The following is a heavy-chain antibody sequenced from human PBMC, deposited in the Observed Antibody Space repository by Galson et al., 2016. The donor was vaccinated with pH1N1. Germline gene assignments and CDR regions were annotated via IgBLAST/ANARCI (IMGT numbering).Heavy chain of an antibody. D-gene: IGHD1-26*01. CDR3: ARGSGYSGTYGNAFDI. V-gene: IGHV1-69*13. CDR1: GGTFSSHA. J-gene: IGHJ3*02. CDR2: IIGMFGTT. Sequence: SVKVSCKASGGTFSSHAISWVRQAPGQGLEWMGGIIGMFGTTNYAQKFQGRVTITADEFTSTAYMELNNLRSEDTAVYYCARGSGYSGTYGNAFDIWGQGTKVTVSS.